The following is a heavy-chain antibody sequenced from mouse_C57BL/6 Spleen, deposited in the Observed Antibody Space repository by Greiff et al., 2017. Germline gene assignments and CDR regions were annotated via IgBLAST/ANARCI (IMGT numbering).Heavy chain of an antibody. Sequence: VQLQQPGAELVKPGASVKMSCKASGYTFTSYWITWVKPRPGPGLEWIGDIYPGSGSTNYNEKFKSKATLTVDTSSSPAYMQLSSLTSEDSAVYYCARGANYDGYYEPPFDYWGQGTTLTVSS. CDR3: ARGANYDGYYEPPFDY. D-gene: IGHD2-3*01. J-gene: IGHJ2*01. CDR2: IYPGSGST. CDR1: GYTFTSYW. V-gene: IGHV1-55*01.